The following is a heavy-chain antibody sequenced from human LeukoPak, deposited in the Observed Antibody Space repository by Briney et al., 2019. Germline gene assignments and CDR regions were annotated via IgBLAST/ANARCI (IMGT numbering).Heavy chain of an antibody. CDR1: GFTFSSYA. Sequence: GGSLRLSCAASGFTFSSYAMSWVRQAPGKGLEWVSAISGSGGSTYYADSVKGRFTISRDNSKNTLYLQTNSLRAEDTAVYYCAKDRGVGARYDAFDIWAKGQWSPSLQ. V-gene: IGHV3-23*01. J-gene: IGHJ3*02. CDR2: ISGSGGST. D-gene: IGHD1-26*01. CDR3: AKDRGVGARYDAFDI.